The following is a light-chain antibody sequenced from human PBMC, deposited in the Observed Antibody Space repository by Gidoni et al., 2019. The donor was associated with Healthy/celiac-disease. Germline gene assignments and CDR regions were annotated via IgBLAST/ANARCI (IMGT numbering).Light chain of an antibody. Sequence: IVLTQSPVTLSLSPGERATLSCRASQSVNSYLAWYQQKPGQAPRLLIYDASNRATGIPARFSGSGSETDFALTISSLESADFAVYYCQQRSNWPLTFXGXTKVEIK. CDR2: DAS. V-gene: IGKV3-11*01. J-gene: IGKJ4*01. CDR1: QSVNSY. CDR3: QQRSNWPLT.